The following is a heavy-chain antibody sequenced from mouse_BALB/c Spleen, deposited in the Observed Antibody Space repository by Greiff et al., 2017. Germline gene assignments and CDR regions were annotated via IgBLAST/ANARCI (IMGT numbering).Heavy chain of an antibody. CDR3: ARTYYRYDEGAYYYAMDY. J-gene: IGHJ4*01. CDR2: INPYNDGT. V-gene: IGHV1-14*01. Sequence: EVQLQESGPDLVKPGASLKISCKASGYTFTSYVMHWVKQKPGQGLEWIGYINPYNDGTKYNEKFKGKATLTSDKSSSTAYMELSSLTSEDSAVYYCARTYYRYDEGAYYYAMDYWGQGTSVTVSS. CDR1: GYTFTSYV. D-gene: IGHD2-14*01.